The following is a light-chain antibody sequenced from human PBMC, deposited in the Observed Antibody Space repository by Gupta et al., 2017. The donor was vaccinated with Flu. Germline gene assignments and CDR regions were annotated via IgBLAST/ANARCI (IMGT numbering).Light chain of an antibody. CDR1: QSVLYISNNKNY. V-gene: IGKV4-1*01. CDR3: QQYYSTPQT. CDR2: WAS. Sequence: IVLSPSPDSLAVSLGERATINCKSSQSVLYISNNKNYLAWYQQKPGQPPKLLINWASTRESGVPDRFSGSGSGTDFTLTISSLQAEDVAVYYCQQYYSTPQTFGEGTKVEIK. J-gene: IGKJ4*01.